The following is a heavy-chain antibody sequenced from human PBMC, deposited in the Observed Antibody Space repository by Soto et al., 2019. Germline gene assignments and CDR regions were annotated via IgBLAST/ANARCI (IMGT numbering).Heavy chain of an antibody. D-gene: IGHD3-22*01. CDR1: GGTFSSYA. V-gene: IGHV1-69*06. J-gene: IGHJ6*02. CDR2: IIPIFGTA. Sequence: SVKVSCKASGGTFSSYAISWVRQAPGQGLEWMGGIIPIFGTANYAQKFQGRVTITADKSTSTAYMELSSLRSEDTAVYYCARDDGIGWSPYYYYGMDVWGQGTTVTVSS. CDR3: ARDDGIGWSPYYYYGMDV.